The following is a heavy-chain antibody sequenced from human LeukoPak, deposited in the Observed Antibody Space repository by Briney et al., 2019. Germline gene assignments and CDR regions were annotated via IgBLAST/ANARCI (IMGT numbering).Heavy chain of an antibody. CDR3: ARQAYSSNLGWFDP. V-gene: IGHV4-39*01. Sequence: AETLSFTCTVSGGSISSSSYYWGWIRQPPGKGLEWIAGIYYSGSTYYNPSLKSRVTISVDTSKNQFSLKLSSVTAADTAVYYCARQAYSSNLGWFDPWGQGTLVTVSS. CDR2: IYYSGST. D-gene: IGHD6-13*01. CDR1: GGSISSSSYY. J-gene: IGHJ5*02.